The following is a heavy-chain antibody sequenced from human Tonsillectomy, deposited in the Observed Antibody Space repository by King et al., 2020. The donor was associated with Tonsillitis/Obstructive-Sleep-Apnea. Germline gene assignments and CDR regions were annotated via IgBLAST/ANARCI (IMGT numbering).Heavy chain of an antibody. CDR3: AKDSGENGLFSFDFYALDV. D-gene: IGHD2-21*01. CDR2: MSYDGTDK. J-gene: IGHJ6*02. Sequence: VQLVESGGGVVQPGRSLRLSCAASGFTFSRYGMHWVRQAPGKGLEWVALMSYDGTDKYYVDSVRGRFTISRDNSKNTLFLQMNSLRAEDTAVYYCAKDSGENGLFSFDFYALDVWGQGTTVTVSS. V-gene: IGHV3-30*18. CDR1: GFTFSRYG.